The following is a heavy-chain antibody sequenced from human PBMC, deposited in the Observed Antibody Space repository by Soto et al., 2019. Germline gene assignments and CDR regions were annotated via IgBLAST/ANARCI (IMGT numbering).Heavy chain of an antibody. CDR1: GFTFSSYS. Sequence: PGGSLRLSCAASGFTFSSYSMNWVRQAPGKGLEWVSYISSSSSTIYYADSVKGRFTISRDNAKNSLYLQMNSLRDEDTAVYYCARDVSWELLHGHYYYYGMDVWGQGTTVTVSS. V-gene: IGHV3-48*02. J-gene: IGHJ6*02. CDR2: ISSSSSTI. D-gene: IGHD1-26*01. CDR3: ARDVSWELLHGHYYYYGMDV.